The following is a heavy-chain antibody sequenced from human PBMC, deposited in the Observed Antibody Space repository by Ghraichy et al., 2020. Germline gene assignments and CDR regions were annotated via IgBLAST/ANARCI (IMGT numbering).Heavy chain of an antibody. CDR2: ISASGGTT. J-gene: IGHJ4*02. CDR1: GFTFSTYA. D-gene: IGHD3-22*01. CDR3: AQGSSGTPE. V-gene: IGHV3-23*01. Sequence: GGSLRLSCAASGFTFSTYAMSWVRQAPGKGLEWVSSISASGGTTYYADSVKGRFTISRDNSKNTLYVQMNSLRAEDTAVYYCAQGSSGTPEWGQGTLVTVSS.